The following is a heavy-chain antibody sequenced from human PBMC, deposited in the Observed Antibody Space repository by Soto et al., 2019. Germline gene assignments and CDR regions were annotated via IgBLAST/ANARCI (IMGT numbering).Heavy chain of an antibody. D-gene: IGHD1-26*01. J-gene: IGHJ4*02. CDR1: GYSFTSLD. CDR3: ARGVTAGVDY. CDR2: MQPSSGRT. Sequence: ASVKVSCKASGYSFTSLDINWVRQTTGQGLEWMGWMQPSSGRTGYAQKFRGRVTMTRDTSINTAYMELSSLTSDDTAFYYCARGVTAGVDYWGQGTLVTVSS. V-gene: IGHV1-8*01.